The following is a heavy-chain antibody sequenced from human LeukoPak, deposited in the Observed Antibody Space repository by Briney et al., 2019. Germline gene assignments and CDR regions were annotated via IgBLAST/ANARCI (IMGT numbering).Heavy chain of an antibody. Sequence: ASVKVSCKASGYTFTSYAMHWVRQAPGQRLEWMGWINAGNGNTKYSQKFQGRVTITRDTSASTAYMELSSLRSEDTAVYYCARSFIRITIFGVAGNWFDPWGQGTLVTVSS. D-gene: IGHD3-3*01. J-gene: IGHJ5*02. CDR1: GYTFTSYA. V-gene: IGHV1-3*01. CDR3: ARSFIRITIFGVAGNWFDP. CDR2: INAGNGNT.